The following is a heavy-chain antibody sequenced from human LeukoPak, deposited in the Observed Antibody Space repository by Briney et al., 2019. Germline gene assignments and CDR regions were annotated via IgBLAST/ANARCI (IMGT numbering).Heavy chain of an antibody. CDR3: ARGDYYYASSRDAFDI. D-gene: IGHD3-22*01. CDR2: IYHSGST. J-gene: IGHJ3*02. V-gene: IGHV4-30-2*01. CDR1: GGSISSGGYS. Sequence: PSETLSLTCAVSGGSISSGGYSWSWIRRPPGKGLEWIGYIYHSGSTYYNPSLKSRVTISVDRSKNQFSLKLSSVTAADTAVYYCARGDYYYASSRDAFDIWGQGTMVTVSS.